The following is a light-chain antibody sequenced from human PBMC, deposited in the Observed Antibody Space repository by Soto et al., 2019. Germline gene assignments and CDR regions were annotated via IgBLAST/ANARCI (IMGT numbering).Light chain of an antibody. V-gene: IGKV3-20*01. J-gene: IGKJ2*01. CDR1: QSISSSN. Sequence: EIVLTQSPGTLSLSPGERATLSCRASQSISSSNLAWYQQKPGQAPRLLIYGASSRATGIPDRFRGSGSGTDFTITINSLEPEDFELYYCQQYGSSPGYTFGQGTKLEIK. CDR3: QQYGSSPGYT. CDR2: GAS.